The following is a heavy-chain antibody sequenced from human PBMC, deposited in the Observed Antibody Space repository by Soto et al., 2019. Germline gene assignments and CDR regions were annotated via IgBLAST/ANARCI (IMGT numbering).Heavy chain of an antibody. CDR2: INPNSGGT. CDR1: GSTFTSYG. J-gene: IGHJ5*02. D-gene: IGHD3-9*01. Sequence: GASVKVSCKASGSTFTSYGISWVRQAPGQGLEWMGWINPNSGGTNYAQKFQGRVTMTRDTSISTAYMELSRLRSDDTAVYYCARAYDILTGPTYNWFDPWGQGTLVTVSS. V-gene: IGHV1-2*02. CDR3: ARAYDILTGPTYNWFDP.